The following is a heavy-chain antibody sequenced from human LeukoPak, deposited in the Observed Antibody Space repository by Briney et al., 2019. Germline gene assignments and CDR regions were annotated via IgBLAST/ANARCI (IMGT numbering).Heavy chain of an antibody. J-gene: IGHJ3*02. D-gene: IGHD3-22*01. CDR2: ISSGSGYI. Sequence: GGSLRLSCAASGFTFSSYHMNWVRQAPGKGLEWVSSISSGSGYIHYADSVKGRFTISRDNSKNTLYLQMNSLRAEDTAVYYCAKDPTYYYDSSGYGVGAFDIWGQGTMVTVSS. CDR3: AKDPTYYYDSSGYGVGAFDI. V-gene: IGHV3-21*04. CDR1: GFTFSSYH.